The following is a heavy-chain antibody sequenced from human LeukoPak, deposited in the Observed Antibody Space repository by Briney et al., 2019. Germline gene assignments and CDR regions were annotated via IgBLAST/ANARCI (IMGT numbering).Heavy chain of an antibody. V-gene: IGHV3-23*01. Sequence: GGSLRPSCAASGFTFSSYAMTWVRQAPGKGLEWLSTISGSGDRTFYADSVKGRFTISRDNSKNTVYLQMNRLRAEDTAVYYCAKDATPYYWGRGTLVTVSS. CDR3: AKDATPYY. CDR2: ISGSGDRT. D-gene: IGHD2-15*01. J-gene: IGHJ4*02. CDR1: GFTFSSYA.